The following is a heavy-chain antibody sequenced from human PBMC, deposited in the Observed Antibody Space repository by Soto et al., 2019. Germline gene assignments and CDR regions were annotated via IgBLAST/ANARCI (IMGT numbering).Heavy chain of an antibody. CDR1: GGTFGNSA. D-gene: IGHD3-3*01. J-gene: IGHJ5*02. V-gene: IGHV1-69*13. CDR3: ARDGDPQSAFWSGPLGGGRFDP. CDR2: IVPMFGTA. Sequence: QVQLVQSGAEVKKPGSSVNGSCKTSGGTFGNSAVTWVRRAPGQGLEWLGGIVPMFGTANYAQKFQGRVTITADESTITAYMELNSLKTDDTAVYYCARDGDPQSAFWSGPLGGGRFDPWGQGTLVTVSS.